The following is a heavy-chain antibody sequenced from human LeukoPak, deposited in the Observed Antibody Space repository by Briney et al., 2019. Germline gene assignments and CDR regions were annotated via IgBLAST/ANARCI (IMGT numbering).Heavy chain of an antibody. CDR2: INAGNGNT. Sequence: EASVKVSCKASGYTFTSYAMHWVRQAPGQRLEWMGWINAGNGNTKYSQKFQGRVTITRDTSASTAYMELSSLRSEDTAVYYCARGGHLWSRGFFDYWGQGTLVTVSS. D-gene: IGHD3-10*01. CDR1: GYTFTSYA. J-gene: IGHJ4*02. V-gene: IGHV1-3*01. CDR3: ARGGHLWSRGFFDY.